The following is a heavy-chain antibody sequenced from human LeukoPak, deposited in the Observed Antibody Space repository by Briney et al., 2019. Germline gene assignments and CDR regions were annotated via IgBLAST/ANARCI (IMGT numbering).Heavy chain of an antibody. Sequence: SETLSLTCTVSGYSISSGYYWGWIRQPPGKGLEWIGSIYYSGSTYYNPSLKSRVTISVDTSKNQFSLKLSSVTAADTAVYYCARHLGSSWYEVAFDIWGQGTMVTVSS. D-gene: IGHD6-13*01. V-gene: IGHV4-38-2*02. CDR1: GYSISSGYY. CDR2: IYYSGST. J-gene: IGHJ3*02. CDR3: ARHLGSSWYEVAFDI.